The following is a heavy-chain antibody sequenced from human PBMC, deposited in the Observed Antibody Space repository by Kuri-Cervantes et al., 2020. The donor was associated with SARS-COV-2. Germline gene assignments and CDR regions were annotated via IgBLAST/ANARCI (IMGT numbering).Heavy chain of an antibody. J-gene: IGHJ4*02. CDR1: GFTFTSSA. CDR3: ARQLETTMLYYFDY. Sequence: SVKVSCKASGFTFTSSAMQWVRQARGQRLEWIGWIVVGSGNTNYAQKFQERVTITRDMSTSTAYMELSSLRSEDMAVYYCARQLETTMLYYFDYWGQGTLVTVSS. CDR2: IVVGSGNT. V-gene: IGHV1-58*02. D-gene: IGHD3-10*02.